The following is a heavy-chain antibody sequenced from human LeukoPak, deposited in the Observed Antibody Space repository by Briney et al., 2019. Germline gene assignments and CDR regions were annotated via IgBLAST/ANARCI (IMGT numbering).Heavy chain of an antibody. CDR2: ISGDGGST. Sequence: GGSLRLTCTASAFTFNDLAGYGERQAPGKGLEWVSLISGDGGSTYYADSVKGRFTISRDNSKNSLYLQMNSPRTEDTALYYCTQDFPSRSGTPDTWGKGPWVTVSS. CDR3: TQDFPSRSGTPDT. V-gene: IGHV3-43*02. D-gene: IGHD6-19*01. CDR1: AFTFNDLA. J-gene: IGHJ5*02.